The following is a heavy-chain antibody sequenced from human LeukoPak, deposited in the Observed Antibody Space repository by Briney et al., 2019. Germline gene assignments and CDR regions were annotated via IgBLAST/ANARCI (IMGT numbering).Heavy chain of an antibody. CDR1: GHTLTGYY. Sequence: ASVKVSCKASGHTLTGYYVHWVRQAPGQGLEWMGCINPNSGDTNYAQKFQGRVTMTRDTSLSTAYMELSRLRSDDTAVYFCARSCSSASCSLDYWGLGTLVTVSS. CDR3: ARSCSSASCSLDY. J-gene: IGHJ4*02. D-gene: IGHD2-2*01. V-gene: IGHV1-2*02. CDR2: INPNSGDT.